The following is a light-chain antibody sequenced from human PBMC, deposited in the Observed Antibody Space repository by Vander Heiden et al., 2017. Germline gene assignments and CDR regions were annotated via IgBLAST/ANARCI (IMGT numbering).Light chain of an antibody. CDR1: SSNIGSHT. V-gene: IGLV1-44*01. J-gene: IGLJ3*02. CDR3: AVWDDSLNGWV. CDR2: STN. Sequence: QSVLTQPPSASGAPGQRVAISCSGRSSNIGSHTVNWYQQLPGTAPKLLIYSTNQRPSGVSDRFSGSKSGTSACLAISGLQSEDESDYYCAVWDDSLNGWVFGGGTKVTVL.